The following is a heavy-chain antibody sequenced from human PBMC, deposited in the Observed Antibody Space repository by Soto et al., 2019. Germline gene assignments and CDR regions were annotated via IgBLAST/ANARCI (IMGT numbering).Heavy chain of an antibody. CDR1: GFTFSRYA. D-gene: IGHD1-26*01. CDR3: EKHSGDYYFHC. V-gene: IGHV3-23*01. Sequence: PGGSLRLSCAASGFTFSRYAVSWVRQAPGKGLEWVSAISTGGGDTFYADSVKGRFTISRDNSKDTLYMQMNSLRAEDAAVYYCEKHSGDYYFHCWGRGALVTVSS. J-gene: IGHJ4*02. CDR2: ISTGGGDT.